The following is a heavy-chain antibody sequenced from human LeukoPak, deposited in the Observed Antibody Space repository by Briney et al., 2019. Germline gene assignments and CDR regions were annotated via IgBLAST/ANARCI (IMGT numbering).Heavy chain of an antibody. Sequence: PGRPLRLSCVASGSTSSRFLMSGARPAPGKGMGWVANIKQDRSEKHSADSLKGGFTISRDNAQNTLYLRMNSLRAQDTALCFFASVDGGYDSAHVFAYCGEGTLVSVSS. CDR1: GSTSSRFL. V-gene: IGHV3-7*01. D-gene: IGHD5-12*01. J-gene: IGHJ4*02. CDR3: ASVDGGYDSAHVFAY. CDR2: IKQDRSEK.